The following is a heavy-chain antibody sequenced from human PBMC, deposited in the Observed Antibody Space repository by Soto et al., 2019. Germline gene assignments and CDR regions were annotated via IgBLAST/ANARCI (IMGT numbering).Heavy chain of an antibody. CDR2: IFSNDEK. CDR1: GFSLSTSGVG. Sequence: SGPTLVNPTQTLTLTCTFSGFSLSTSGVGVGWIRQPPGKALEWLAHIFSNDEKSYSTSLKSRLTISKDTSKSQVVLTMTNMDPVDTATYYCERIIGTTAAALGFDPWGQGTLVTVSS. CDR3: ERIIGTTAAALGFDP. D-gene: IGHD6-13*01. V-gene: IGHV2-26*01. J-gene: IGHJ5*02.